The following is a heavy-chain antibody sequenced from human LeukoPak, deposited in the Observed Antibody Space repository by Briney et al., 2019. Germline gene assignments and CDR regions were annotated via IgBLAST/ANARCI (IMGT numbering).Heavy chain of an antibody. CDR1: GYTFTGYY. CDR2: INPNSGGT. Sequence: PLASVKVSCKASGYTFTGYYMHWVRQAPGQGLEWMGWINPNSGGTNYAQKFQGRVTMTRDTSISTAYMELSRLRSDDTAVYYCARDPALGAGRLDPWGQGTLVTVSS. CDR3: ARDPALGAGRLDP. V-gene: IGHV1-2*02. J-gene: IGHJ5*02. D-gene: IGHD1-26*01.